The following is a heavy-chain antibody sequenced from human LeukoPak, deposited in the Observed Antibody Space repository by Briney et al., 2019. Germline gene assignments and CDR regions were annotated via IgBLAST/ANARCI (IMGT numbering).Heavy chain of an antibody. CDR2: ISYDGSNK. CDR1: GFTFSSYA. Sequence: PGGSLRLSCAASGFTFSSYAMHWVRQAPGKGLEWVAVISYDGSNKYYADSVRGRFTISRDNSKNMVSLQMTSLGAEDTAVYYCARGRFSGPDDYWGQGTLVTVSS. D-gene: IGHD6-19*01. CDR3: ARGRFSGPDDY. V-gene: IGHV3-30*04. J-gene: IGHJ4*02.